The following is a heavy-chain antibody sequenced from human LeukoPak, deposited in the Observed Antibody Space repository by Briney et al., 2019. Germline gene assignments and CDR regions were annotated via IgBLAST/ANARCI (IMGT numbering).Heavy chain of an antibody. CDR2: INTNTGNP. J-gene: IGHJ6*04. CDR1: GYTFTSYA. CDR3: ARDWEDIVATTPGV. V-gene: IGHV7-4-1*02. Sequence: ASVKVSCKASGYTFTSYAMNWVRQAPGQGLEWMGWINTNTGNPTYAQGFTGRFVFSLDTSVSTAYLQISSLKAEDAAVYYCARDWEDIVATTPGVWGKGTTVTVSS. D-gene: IGHD5-12*01.